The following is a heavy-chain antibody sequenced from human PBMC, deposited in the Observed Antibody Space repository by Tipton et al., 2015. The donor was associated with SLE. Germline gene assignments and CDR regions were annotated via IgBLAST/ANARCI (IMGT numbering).Heavy chain of an antibody. V-gene: IGHV4-61*02. CDR1: GGSISSGFYY. CDR2: MYVSGST. J-gene: IGHJ5*02. CDR3: ARDLRAIADRFDP. D-gene: IGHD2-21*01. Sequence: TLSLTCTVSGGSISSGFYYWSWIRQPAGKGLEWIGRMYVSGSTNYNPSLKSRVTMSVDVSKNQYSLKLSSVTAADTAVYYCARDLRAIADRFDPWGQGALVTVSS.